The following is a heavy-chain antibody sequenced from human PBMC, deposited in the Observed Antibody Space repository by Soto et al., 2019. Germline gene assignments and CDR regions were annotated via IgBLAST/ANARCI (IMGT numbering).Heavy chain of an antibody. Sequence: QVQLQQWGAGLLKPSETLSLTCAVYGGAFSGYYLSWIRQPPGKGLEWIGGINHSGSTNYNPSLKSRVTISVDTSKNQFSLKLRSVTAAATAVYFCASCYGRNFDSWGQGTLVTVSS. CDR2: INHSGST. D-gene: IGHD2-2*01. CDR3: ASCYGRNFDS. J-gene: IGHJ4*02. CDR1: GGAFSGYY. V-gene: IGHV4-34*01.